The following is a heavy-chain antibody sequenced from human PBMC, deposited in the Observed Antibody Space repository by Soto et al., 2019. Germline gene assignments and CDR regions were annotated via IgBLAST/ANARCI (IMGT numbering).Heavy chain of an antibody. V-gene: IGHV3-72*01. Sequence: EVQLVESGGGFVQPGGSLRLSCAASGFTFSDYYIDWVRQAPGKGLEWVGRSRNRAKSYTTEYAASVEGRFSVSRHESENSLYLQMDSLKIEDTAVYYCARAGDSSGHTPPDFWGQGTLVTVSS. CDR2: SRNRAKSYTT. CDR1: GFTFSDYY. D-gene: IGHD5-18*01. J-gene: IGHJ4*02. CDR3: ARAGDSSGHTPPDF.